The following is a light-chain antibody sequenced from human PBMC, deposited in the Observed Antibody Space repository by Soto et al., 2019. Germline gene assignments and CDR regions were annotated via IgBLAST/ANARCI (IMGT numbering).Light chain of an antibody. CDR3: QQSYSTPWT. CDR2: AAS. J-gene: IGKJ1*01. CDR1: QSISNY. Sequence: DIQMTQSPSSLSASVGDRVSITCRASQSISNYLNWYQQKPGEAPKDLIYAASRLQSGVPPSFSGSGSGTDFTLTISTLQPEDISTYYLQQSYSTPWTFGQGTKVEV. V-gene: IGKV1-39*01.